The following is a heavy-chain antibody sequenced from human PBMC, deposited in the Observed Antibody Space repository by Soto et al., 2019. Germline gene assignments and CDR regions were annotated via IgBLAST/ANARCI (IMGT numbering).Heavy chain of an antibody. Sequence: QVQLVQSGAEVKKPGSSVKVSCKASGGTFSSYAISWVRQAPGQGLEWMGGIIPIFGTANYAEKFQGRVTITADESTSTAYMELSSLRSEDTAVYYCARDARVWRGSGYYLDAFDIWGKGKMVTVSS. D-gene: IGHD3-22*01. J-gene: IGHJ3*02. CDR1: GGTFSSYA. CDR2: IIPIFGTA. V-gene: IGHV1-69*01. CDR3: ARDARVWRGSGYYLDAFDI.